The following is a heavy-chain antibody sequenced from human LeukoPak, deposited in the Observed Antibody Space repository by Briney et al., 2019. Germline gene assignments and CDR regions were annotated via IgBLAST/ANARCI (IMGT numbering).Heavy chain of an antibody. CDR1: GFTFSSYA. Sequence: GASLRLSCAASGFTFSSYAMSWDRQAPGKGLEWVSAISGSGGSTYYADSVKGRFTISRDNSKNTLYLQMNSLRAEDTAVYYCAKPLAEYQLLPRAFDIWGQGTMVTVSS. D-gene: IGHD2-2*01. V-gene: IGHV3-23*01. J-gene: IGHJ3*02. CDR3: AKPLAEYQLLPRAFDI. CDR2: ISGSGGST.